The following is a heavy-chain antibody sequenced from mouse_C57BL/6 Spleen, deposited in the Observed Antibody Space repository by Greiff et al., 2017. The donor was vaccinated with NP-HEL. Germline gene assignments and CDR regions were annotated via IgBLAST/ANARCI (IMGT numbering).Heavy chain of an antibody. CDR1: GYTFTDYY. V-gene: IGHV1-26*01. D-gene: IGHD4-1*01. J-gene: IGHJ4*01. CDR2: INPNNGGT. Sequence: EVHLVESGPELVKPGASVKISCKASGYTFTDYYMNWVKQSHGKSLEWIGDINPNNGGTSYNQKFKGKATLTVDKSSSTAYMELRSLTSEDSAVYYCARWDMDYWGQGTSVTVSS. CDR3: ARWDMDY.